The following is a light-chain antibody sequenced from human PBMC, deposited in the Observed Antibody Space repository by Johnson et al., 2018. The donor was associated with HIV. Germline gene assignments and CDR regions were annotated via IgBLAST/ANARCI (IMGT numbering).Light chain of an antibody. J-gene: IGLJ1*01. CDR2: DNN. Sequence: HSLLTQPPSVSAAPGQTVTISCSGSSSNVGSSFVSWYRQVPGTAPKLLIYDNNKRPSGIPGRFSGSKSGTSATLGITGLQTGDEADYYCGTWDSSLSAGRYVFGTGTKVTVL. CDR1: SSNVGSSF. CDR3: GTWDSSLSAGRYV. V-gene: IGLV1-51*01.